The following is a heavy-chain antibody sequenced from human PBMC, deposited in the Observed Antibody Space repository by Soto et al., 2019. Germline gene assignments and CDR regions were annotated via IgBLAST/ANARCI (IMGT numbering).Heavy chain of an antibody. Sequence: QVQLQESGPGLVKPSQTLSLTCTVSGGSLSGGAYYWSWIRQHPGKGLCWIGYIYYGVNTYYNPSLKSYVTISRYLSKSHFYLKLMSVTAADSAVYYCARSDTVVAAMGVWGQGTTVTVSS. D-gene: IGHD4-4*01. V-gene: IGHV4-31*01. CDR3: ARSDTVVAAMGV. CDR1: GGSLSGGAYY. J-gene: IGHJ6*02. CDR2: IYYGVNT.